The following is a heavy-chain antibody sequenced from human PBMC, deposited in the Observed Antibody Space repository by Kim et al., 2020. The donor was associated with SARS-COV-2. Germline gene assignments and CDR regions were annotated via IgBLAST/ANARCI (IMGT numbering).Heavy chain of an antibody. CDR2: YN. Sequence: YNDYAVSVKSRIAINPDTSKNQFSLQLNSVTPEDTAVYYCARGTSAWFDYWGQGTLLTVSS. D-gene: IGHD2-2*01. CDR3: ARGTSAWFDY. V-gene: IGHV6-1*01. J-gene: IGHJ5*01.